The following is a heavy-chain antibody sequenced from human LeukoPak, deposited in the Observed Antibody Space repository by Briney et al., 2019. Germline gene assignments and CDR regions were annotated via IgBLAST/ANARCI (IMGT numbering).Heavy chain of an antibody. CDR3: ARNWDCSSTSCYDYYGMDV. J-gene: IGHJ6*02. CDR1: GYTFTNYD. D-gene: IGHD2-2*01. CDR2: MSPNSGNT. Sequence: ASVKVSCKASGYTFTNYDINWVRQATGQGVEWMGWMSPNSGNTGYAQKFQGRVAMTMDTSIRTAYMELSSLRSEDTAVYYCARNWDCSSTSCYDYYGMDVWGQGTTVTVSS. V-gene: IGHV1-8*01.